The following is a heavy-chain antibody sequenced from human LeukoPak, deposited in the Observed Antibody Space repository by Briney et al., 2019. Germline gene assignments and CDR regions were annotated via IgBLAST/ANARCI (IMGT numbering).Heavy chain of an antibody. Sequence: GGSLRLSCAASGFTVSSNYMSGVRQAPGKGLEWVSVIYSGGSTYYADSVKGRFTISRDNSKNTLYLQMNSLRAEETAVYYCARAGDWNDLPYWGQGTLVTVST. CDR2: IYSGGST. CDR3: ARAGDWNDLPY. D-gene: IGHD1-1*01. J-gene: IGHJ4*02. V-gene: IGHV3-53*05. CDR1: GFTVSSNY.